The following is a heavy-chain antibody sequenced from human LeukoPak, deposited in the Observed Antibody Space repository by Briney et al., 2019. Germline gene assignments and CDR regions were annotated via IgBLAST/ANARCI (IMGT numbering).Heavy chain of an antibody. CDR3: AKVGTDLRIDY. Sequence: PGRSLRLSCAASGFTFDDYAMHWVRQAPGKGLEWASGISWNSGSIGYADSVKGRFTISRDNAKNSLYLQMNSLRAEDTALYYCAKVGTDLRIDYWGQGTLVTVSS. CDR1: GFTFDDYA. J-gene: IGHJ4*02. V-gene: IGHV3-9*01. CDR2: ISWNSGSI.